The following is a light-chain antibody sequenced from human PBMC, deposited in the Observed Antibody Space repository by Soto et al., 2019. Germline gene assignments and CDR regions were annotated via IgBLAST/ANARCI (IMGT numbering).Light chain of an antibody. J-gene: IGLJ3*02. CDR3: AAWDDRLIGWV. V-gene: IGLV1-44*01. CDR1: SSNIGRNT. Sequence: QSVLTQPPSASGTPGQRVTISCSGSSSNIGRNTVNWNQQLPGTAPKLLIYNNNQRPSGVPDRFAGSKSGTSASLAISGLRSEDETDYYCAAWDDRLIGWVFGGGTKLTVL. CDR2: NNN.